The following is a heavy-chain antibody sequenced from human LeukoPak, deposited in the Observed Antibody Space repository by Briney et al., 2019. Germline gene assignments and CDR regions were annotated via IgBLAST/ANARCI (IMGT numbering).Heavy chain of an antibody. J-gene: IGHJ3*02. CDR3: ARDQAMAFDAFDI. CDR1: GFTFSSYS. V-gene: IGHV3-21*01. D-gene: IGHD5-18*01. CDR2: ISSSSSYI. Sequence: GGSLRLSCAASGFTFSSYSMNWVRQAPGKGLEWVSSISSSSSYIYYADSVKGRFTISRDNARNSLYLQMNSLRAEDTAVYYCARDQAMAFDAFDIWGQGTMVTVSS.